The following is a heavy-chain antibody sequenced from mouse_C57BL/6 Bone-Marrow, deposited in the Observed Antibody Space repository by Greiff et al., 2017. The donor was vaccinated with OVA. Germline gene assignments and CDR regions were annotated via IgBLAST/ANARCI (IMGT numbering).Heavy chain of an antibody. CDR2: ISSGGDYI. CDR1: GFTFSSYA. D-gene: IGHD1-1*01. J-gene: IGHJ2*01. Sequence: EVQVVESGEGLVKPGGSLKLSCAASGFTFSSYAMSWVRQTPEKRLEWVAYISSGGDYIYYADTVKGRFTISRDNARNTLYLQMSSLKSEDTAMYYCTRGPITTVFDYWGQGTTLTVSS. V-gene: IGHV5-9-1*02. CDR3: TRGPITTVFDY.